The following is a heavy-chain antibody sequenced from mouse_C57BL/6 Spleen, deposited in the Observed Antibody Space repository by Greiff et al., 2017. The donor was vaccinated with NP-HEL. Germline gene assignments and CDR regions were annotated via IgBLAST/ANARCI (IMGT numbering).Heavy chain of an antibody. CDR3: ARGSDYGSSSYYYAMDY. D-gene: IGHD1-1*01. J-gene: IGHJ4*01. CDR1: GYTFTSYG. Sequence: QVQLKQSGAELARPGASVKLSCKASGYTFTSYGISWVKQRTGQGLEWIGEIYPRSGHTYYNEKFKGKATLTADKSSSTAYMELRSLTSEDSAVYFCARGSDYGSSSYYYAMDYWGQGTSVTVSS. CDR2: IYPRSGHT. V-gene: IGHV1-81*01.